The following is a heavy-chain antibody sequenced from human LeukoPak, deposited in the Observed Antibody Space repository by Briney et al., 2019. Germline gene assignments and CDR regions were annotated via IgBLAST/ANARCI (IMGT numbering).Heavy chain of an antibody. Sequence: SGPALVNPTQTLTLTCTFSGFSLSTSGMCVSWIRQPPGRALEWLALIDWDDDKYYSTSLKTRLTISKDTSKNQVVLTMTNMDPVDTATYYCARIVGAAGDFDYWGQGTLVTVSS. V-gene: IGHV2-70*01. D-gene: IGHD6-13*01. CDR2: IDWDDDK. CDR3: ARIVGAAGDFDY. J-gene: IGHJ4*02. CDR1: GFSLSTSGMC.